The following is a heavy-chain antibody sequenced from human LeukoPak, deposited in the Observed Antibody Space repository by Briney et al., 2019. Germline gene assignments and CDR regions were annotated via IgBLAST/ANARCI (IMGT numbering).Heavy chain of an antibody. J-gene: IGHJ4*02. CDR2: IYSGGTT. CDR3: ARGSGDVIDY. CDR1: GFTFRSFA. Sequence: GGSLRLSCAASGFTFRSFAMHWVRQAPAKGLEWVSVIYSGGTTYYADSVKGRFTISRDSSKNTLYLQMNSLRAEDTAVYYCARGSGDVIDYWGQGTLVTVSS. V-gene: IGHV3-NL1*01. D-gene: IGHD4-17*01.